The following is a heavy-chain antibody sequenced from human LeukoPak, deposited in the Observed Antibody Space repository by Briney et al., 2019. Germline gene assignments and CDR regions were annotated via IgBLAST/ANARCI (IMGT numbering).Heavy chain of an antibody. CDR3: ARELVAVAGTTDY. J-gene: IGHJ4*02. V-gene: IGHV3-11*01. Sequence: GGSLRLSCAASGFTFSDYYMSWIRQAPGKGLEGVSYISSSGSTIYYADSVKGRFTISRDNAKNSLYLQMNSLGAEDTAVYYCARELVAVAGTTDYWGQGTLVTVSS. CDR2: ISSSGSTI. CDR1: GFTFSDYY. D-gene: IGHD6-19*01.